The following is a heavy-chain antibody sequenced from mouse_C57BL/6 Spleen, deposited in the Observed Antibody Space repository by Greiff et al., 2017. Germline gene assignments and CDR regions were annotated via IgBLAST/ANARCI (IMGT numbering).Heavy chain of an antibody. CDR3: ARHAYYRGPSYYAMDY. V-gene: IGHV1-62-2*01. Sequence: VQRVESGAELVKPGASVKLSCKASGYTFTEYTIHWVKQRSGQGLEWIGWFYPGSGSIKYNEKFKDKATLTADKSSSTVYMELSRLTSEDSAVYFCARHAYYRGPSYYAMDYWGQGTSVTVSS. CDR1: GYTFTEYT. CDR2: FYPGSGSI. J-gene: IGHJ4*01. D-gene: IGHD2-12*01.